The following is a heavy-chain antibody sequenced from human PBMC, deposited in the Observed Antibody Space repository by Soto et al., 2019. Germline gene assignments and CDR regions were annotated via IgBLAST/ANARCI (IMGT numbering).Heavy chain of an antibody. CDR2: ISSNSAYI. J-gene: IGHJ5*02. CDR3: TRDASRDSSARGWFDP. Sequence: PGGSLRLSCAALGFKFASFPMNWVRQAPGRGLEWVSTISSNSAYIYYTDALRGRFTISRDNAKDSLHLQMNSLRAEDTAVYYCTRDASRDSSARGWFDPWGPGTLVTVSS. V-gene: IGHV3-21*01. D-gene: IGHD6-13*01. CDR1: GFKFASFP.